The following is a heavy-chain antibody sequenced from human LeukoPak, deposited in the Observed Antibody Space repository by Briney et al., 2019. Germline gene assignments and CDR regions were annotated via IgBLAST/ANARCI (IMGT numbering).Heavy chain of an antibody. V-gene: IGHV1-69*13. CDR1: GGTFISYA. Sequence: SVKVSCKASGGTFISYAISWLRQAPGQGLEWMGGIIPIFGTANYAQKFQGRVTITADESTSTAYMELSSLRSEDTAVYYCARDYASDYYYGMDVWGQGTTVTVSS. D-gene: IGHD3-16*01. CDR2: IIPIFGTA. CDR3: ARDYASDYYYGMDV. J-gene: IGHJ6*02.